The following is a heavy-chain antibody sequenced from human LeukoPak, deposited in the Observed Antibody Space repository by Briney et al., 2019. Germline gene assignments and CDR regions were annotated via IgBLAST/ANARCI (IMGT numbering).Heavy chain of an antibody. V-gene: IGHV3-7*01. CDR2: IKQDGSEK. CDR3: ASARMGWLREYYFDY. Sequence: GGSLRLSCAASGFTFSSYWMSWVRQAPGKGLEWVANIKQDGSEKYYVDSVKGRFTISRDNAKNSLYLQMNSLGAEDTAVYYCASARMGWLREYYFDYWGQGTLVTVSS. D-gene: IGHD5-12*01. J-gene: IGHJ4*02. CDR1: GFTFSSYW.